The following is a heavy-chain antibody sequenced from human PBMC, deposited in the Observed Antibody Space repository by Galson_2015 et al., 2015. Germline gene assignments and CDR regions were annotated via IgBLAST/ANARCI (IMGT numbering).Heavy chain of an antibody. CDR2: IYPGDSDT. D-gene: IGHD3-22*01. CDR3: ARGGVYYYDSSGYSPPGRYFDY. Sequence: QSGAEVKKPGESLKISCKGSGYSFTSYWISWVRQMPGKGLEWMGIIYPGDSDTRYSPSFQGQVTISADKSISTAYLQWSSLKASDTAMYYCARGGVYYYDSSGYSPPGRYFDYWGQGTLVTVSS. CDR1: GYSFTSYW. J-gene: IGHJ4*02. V-gene: IGHV5-51*01.